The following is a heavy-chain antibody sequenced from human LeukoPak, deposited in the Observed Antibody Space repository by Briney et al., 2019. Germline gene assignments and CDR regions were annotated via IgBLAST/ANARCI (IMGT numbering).Heavy chain of an antibody. Sequence: ASVKVSRKASGYTFNSYGISGVRQAPGRGREGVGWISAYNGNTNYAQKLQGRDTMNTDTSTSTDYMELRSLRSDDTAVYYCARGARDYYDSSGYYYGEYWGQGTLVSVSS. CDR2: ISAYNGNT. CDR3: ARGARDYYDSSGYYYGEY. CDR1: GYTFNSYG. D-gene: IGHD3-22*01. J-gene: IGHJ4*02. V-gene: IGHV1-18*01.